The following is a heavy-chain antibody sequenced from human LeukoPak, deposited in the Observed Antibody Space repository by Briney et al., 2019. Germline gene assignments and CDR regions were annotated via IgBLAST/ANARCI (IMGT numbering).Heavy chain of an antibody. CDR2: IIPILGIA. CDR1: GGTFSSYA. D-gene: IGHD3-10*01. Sequence: SVKVSCKASGGTFSSYAISWVRQAPGQGLEWMGRIIPILGIANYAQKFQGRVTITADKSTSTAYMELSSLRSEDTAVYYCASQINYYGLGSYYHNWFDPWGQGTLVTVSS. V-gene: IGHV1-69*04. J-gene: IGHJ5*02. CDR3: ASQINYYGLGSYYHNWFDP.